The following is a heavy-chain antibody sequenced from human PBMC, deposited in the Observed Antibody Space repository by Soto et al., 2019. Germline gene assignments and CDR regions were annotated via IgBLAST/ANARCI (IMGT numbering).Heavy chain of an antibody. Sequence: EVQLVESGGGLVQPGRSLRLSCAASGFTFDDYAMHWVRQAPGKGLEWVSGISWNSGSIGYADSVKGRFTISRDNAKNSLYLQMNSLRAEDTALYYCARAESKYGDYVQYYFDYWGQGTLVTVSS. D-gene: IGHD4-17*01. CDR1: GFTFDDYA. CDR2: ISWNSGSI. V-gene: IGHV3-9*01. CDR3: ARAESKYGDYVQYYFDY. J-gene: IGHJ4*02.